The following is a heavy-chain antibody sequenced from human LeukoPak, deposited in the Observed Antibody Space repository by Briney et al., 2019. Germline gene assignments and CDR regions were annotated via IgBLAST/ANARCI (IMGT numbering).Heavy chain of an antibody. Sequence: GSLRLSCSASGFNFSTYWMHWVRQAPGKGLVWVSRIKSDGSSTSYADSVKGRFTISRDNAKNTLSLQMNSLRAEDTAVYYCIPYGSGSYRFDYWGQGTLVTVSS. D-gene: IGHD3-10*01. J-gene: IGHJ4*02. CDR2: IKSDGSST. V-gene: IGHV3-74*01. CDR1: GFNFSTYW. CDR3: IPYGSGSYRFDY.